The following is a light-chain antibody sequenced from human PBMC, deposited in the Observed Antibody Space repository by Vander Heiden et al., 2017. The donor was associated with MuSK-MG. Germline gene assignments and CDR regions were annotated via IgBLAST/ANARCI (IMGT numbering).Light chain of an antibody. CDR3: HQYGSSPRT. CDR2: GGS. J-gene: IGKJ1*01. Sequence: VLTQSPGTLSLSPGERATLSCRASQSVSSSYFAWYQQKPGQAPRLVIYGGSSRAAGIPDRFSGSGSGTDFTLTISGLEPEDFAVYYCHQYGSSPRTFGQGTKVEIK. V-gene: IGKV3-20*01. CDR1: QSVSSSY.